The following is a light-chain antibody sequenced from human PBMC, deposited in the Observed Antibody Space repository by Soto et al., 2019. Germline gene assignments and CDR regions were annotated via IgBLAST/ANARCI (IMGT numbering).Light chain of an antibody. CDR3: SSYTSTSTYV. CDR1: SSDVGGNNY. V-gene: IGLV2-14*01. CDR2: DVT. Sequence: QSALTQPASVSGSPGQSITISCTGTSSDVGGNNYVSWYQQHPGKAPNLMIYDVTNRPSGVSNRFSGSKSGNTASLTISGLQDEDEADYYCSSYTSTSTYVFGTGTKLTV. J-gene: IGLJ1*01.